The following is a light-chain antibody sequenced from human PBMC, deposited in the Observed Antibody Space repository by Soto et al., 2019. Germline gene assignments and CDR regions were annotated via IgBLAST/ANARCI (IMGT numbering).Light chain of an antibody. CDR1: QSINTY. J-gene: IGKJ5*01. Sequence: DIQMTQSPSSLSASVGDRVTITCQTSQSINTYLNWYQHKPGTAPNLLIYGASSLQSGVPSRFSGSGSGTESTLTISSLQPEDFATYYCQQSYTTPVRITFGQGTRLEIK. CDR3: QQSYTTPVRIT. CDR2: GAS. V-gene: IGKV1-39*01.